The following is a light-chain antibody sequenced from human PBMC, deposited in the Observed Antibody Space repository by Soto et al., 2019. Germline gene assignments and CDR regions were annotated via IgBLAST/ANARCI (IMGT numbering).Light chain of an antibody. J-gene: IGKJ1*01. CDR3: QQRSNWPRT. CDR2: DAS. V-gene: IGKV3-11*01. Sequence: ETVMPKSLATLSLSQGERAILSFRASQRVTSYLAWYQQKPGQAPKLLIYDASNRATGVPPRFSGSGSGTDFTLTISSLEPEDFGVYYCQQRSNWPRTFGQGTKVDIK. CDR1: QRVTSY.